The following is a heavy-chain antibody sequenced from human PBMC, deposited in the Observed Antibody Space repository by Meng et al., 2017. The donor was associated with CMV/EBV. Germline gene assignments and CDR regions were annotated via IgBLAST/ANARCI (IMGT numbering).Heavy chain of an antibody. CDR2: IIPIFGTA. V-gene: IGHV1-69*05. CDR3: ARSLYSSSPHFDY. D-gene: IGHD6-6*01. CDR1: GGTFSSYA. Sequence: CKASGGTFSSYAISWVRQAPGQGLEWMGGIIPIFGTANYAQKFQGRVTITTDESTSTAYMELSSLRSEDTAVYYCARSLYSSSPHFDYWGQGTLVTSPQ. J-gene: IGHJ4*02.